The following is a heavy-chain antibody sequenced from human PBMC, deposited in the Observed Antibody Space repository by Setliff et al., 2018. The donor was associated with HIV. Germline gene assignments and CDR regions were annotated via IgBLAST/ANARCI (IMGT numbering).Heavy chain of an antibody. J-gene: IGHJ4*02. D-gene: IGHD5-12*01. CDR1: GFRFRSYG. Sequence: PGGSLRLSCAASGFRFRSYGMHWVRQAPGKGLEWVAIIWFDGNKKYYADSVKGRFTLSRDNSKNTLYLQMNSLRAEDTAVYYCAREFSGTRYRYFDSWGQGTLVTVSS. CDR3: AREFSGTRYRYFDS. CDR2: IWFDGNKK. V-gene: IGHV3-33*08.